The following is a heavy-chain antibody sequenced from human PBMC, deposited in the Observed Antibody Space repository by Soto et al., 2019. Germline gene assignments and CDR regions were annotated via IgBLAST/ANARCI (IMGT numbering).Heavy chain of an antibody. J-gene: IGHJ4*02. CDR2: IYYSGST. CDR3: ARAPGPYFDY. CDR1: GGSISSGDYY. Sequence: SETLSLTCTVSGGSISSGDYYWSWIRQPPGKGLEWIGYIYYSGSTYYNPSLKSRVTTSVDTSKNQFSLRLSSVTAADTAVYYCARAPGPYFDYWGQGTLVTVSS. V-gene: IGHV4-30-4*01.